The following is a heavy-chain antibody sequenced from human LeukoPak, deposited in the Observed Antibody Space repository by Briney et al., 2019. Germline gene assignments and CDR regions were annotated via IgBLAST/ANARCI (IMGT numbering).Heavy chain of an antibody. Sequence: PGESLRLSCVTSGFTFSNFWMSWVRQAPGKGLEWVANIKQDGSEKYYVDSVKGRFTISRDNAKNSLYLQMNSLRAEDTAVYYCARRPKHRWGMYSSGWYAFDYWGQGTLVTVSS. V-gene: IGHV3-7*01. D-gene: IGHD6-19*01. CDR2: IKQDGSEK. CDR1: GFTFSNFW. CDR3: ARRPKHRWGMYSSGWYAFDY. J-gene: IGHJ4*02.